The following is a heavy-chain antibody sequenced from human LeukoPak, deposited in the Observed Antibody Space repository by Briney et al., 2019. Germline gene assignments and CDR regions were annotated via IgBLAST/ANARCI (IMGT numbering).Heavy chain of an antibody. J-gene: IGHJ5*02. CDR2: MSPSGTT. CDR1: GDSVSSGNYY. D-gene: IGHD4/OR15-4a*01. V-gene: IGHV4-61*01. CDR3: ARVTMVQYNWFDP. Sequence: SETLSLTCTVSGDSVSSGNYYLSWIRQPPGKGLDWITYMSPSGTTKYNPSLKSRVTISVDTSKNQFSLKLGSVTAADTAIYYCARVTMVQYNWFDPWGQGTLVTVSS.